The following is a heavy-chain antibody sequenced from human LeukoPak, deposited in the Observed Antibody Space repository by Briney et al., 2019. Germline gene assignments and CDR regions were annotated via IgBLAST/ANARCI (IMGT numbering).Heavy chain of an antibody. CDR3: AKVGIAVAFDY. CDR2: ISYDGSNK. V-gene: IGHV3-30*18. J-gene: IGHJ4*02. Sequence: PGGSLRLSCAASGFTFSSYGMHWVRQAPGKGLEWGAVISYDGSNKYYADSVKGRFTISRDNSKNTLYLQMNSLRAEDTAVYYCAKVGIAVAFDYWGQGTLVTVSS. D-gene: IGHD6-19*01. CDR1: GFTFSSYG.